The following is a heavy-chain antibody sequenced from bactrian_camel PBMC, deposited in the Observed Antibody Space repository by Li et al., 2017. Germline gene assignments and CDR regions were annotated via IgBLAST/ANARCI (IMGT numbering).Heavy chain of an antibody. J-gene: IGHJ6*01. CDR2: IYSDGSST. Sequence: QLVESGGGLVQPGGSLRLSCAASGFTFSTYYMSWVRQAPGKGLEWVSNIYSDGSSTAHTDSVKGRFTISRDNAKNTVYLQMNSLKPDDTAVYYCARDVVGSWSYGGYWGQGTQVTVS. V-gene: IGHV3-2*01. D-gene: IGHD2*01. CDR1: GFTFSTYY. CDR3: ARDVVGSWSYGGY.